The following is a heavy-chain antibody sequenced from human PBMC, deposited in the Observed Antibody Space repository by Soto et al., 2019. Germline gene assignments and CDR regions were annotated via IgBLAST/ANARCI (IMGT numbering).Heavy chain of an antibody. Sequence: SETLSLTCTVSGGSISSYYWSWIRQPPGKGLEWIGYIYYSGSTNYNPSLKSRVTISVDTSKNQFSLKLSSVTAADTAVYYCARTRDSSWLLYYWGQGTLVPVSS. CDR3: ARTRDSSWLLYY. J-gene: IGHJ4*02. D-gene: IGHD6-13*01. CDR2: IYYSGST. V-gene: IGHV4-59*08. CDR1: GGSISSYY.